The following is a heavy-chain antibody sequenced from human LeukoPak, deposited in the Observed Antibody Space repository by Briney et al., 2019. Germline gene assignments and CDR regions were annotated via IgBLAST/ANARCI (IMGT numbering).Heavy chain of an antibody. Sequence: PGGSLRLSCAASGFTFSNYGMHWVRQAPGKGLEWVAVISYDGSNKYYADSVKGRFTISRDNSENTLYLQMSSLRAEDTAVYYCAAIAVAANFDYWGQGTLVTVSS. D-gene: IGHD6-19*01. CDR2: ISYDGSNK. J-gene: IGHJ4*02. CDR1: GFTFSNYG. V-gene: IGHV3-30*03. CDR3: AAIAVAANFDY.